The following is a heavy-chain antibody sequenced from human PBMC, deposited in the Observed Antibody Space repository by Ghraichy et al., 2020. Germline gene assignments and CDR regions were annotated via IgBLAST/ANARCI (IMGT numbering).Heavy chain of an antibody. J-gene: IGHJ4*02. V-gene: IGHV3-48*03. CDR1: AFTFSSYE. Sequence: GESLNISCAASAFTFSSYEMHWVRQAPGKGLEWVSYISSSGNTIYYSDSVKGRFPLSRDNAKNSLYLQMNRLRAEDTAVYYCATDGGGGDHDPYLDYWGQGTRVTVSS. D-gene: IGHD2-21*02. CDR2: ISSSGNTI. CDR3: ATDGGGGDHDPYLDY.